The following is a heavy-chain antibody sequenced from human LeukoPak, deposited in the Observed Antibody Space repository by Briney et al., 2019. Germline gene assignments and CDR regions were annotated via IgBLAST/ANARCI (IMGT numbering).Heavy chain of an antibody. V-gene: IGHV3-74*01. CDR1: GFTFSSYA. J-gene: IGHJ3*02. CDR3: ARGTTVPWGAFDI. D-gene: IGHD4-17*01. CDR2: INSDGSST. Sequence: PGGPLRLSCAASGFTFSSYAMHWVRQAPGKGLVWVSRINSDGSSTSYADSVKGRFTISRDNAKNTLYLQMNSLRAEDTAVYYCARGTTVPWGAFDIWGQGTMVTVSS.